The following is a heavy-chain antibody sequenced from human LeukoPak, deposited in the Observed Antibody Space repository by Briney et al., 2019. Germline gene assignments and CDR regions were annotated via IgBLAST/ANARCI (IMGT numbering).Heavy chain of an antibody. V-gene: IGHV4-38-2*01. CDR2: IYHSGST. CDR3: ASQYCSSTSCYVTFHAFDI. D-gene: IGHD2-2*01. Sequence: PSETLSLTCAVSGYSISSGYYWGWIRQPPGKGLEWIGSIYHSGSTYYNPSLKSRVTISVDTSKNQFFLKLSSVTAADTAVYYCASQYCSSTSCYVTFHAFDIWGQGTMVTVSS. J-gene: IGHJ3*02. CDR1: GYSISSGYY.